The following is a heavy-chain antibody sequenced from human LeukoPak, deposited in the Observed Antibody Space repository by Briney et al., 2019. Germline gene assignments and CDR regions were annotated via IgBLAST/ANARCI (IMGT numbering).Heavy chain of an antibody. Sequence: GGSLRLSCAASGLTGSHNYVSWVRQAPGKGLEWVSAIHTSGDTCYADSVKGRFTISRDNAKNSLYLQMNSLRAEDTAVYYCARFRYASTWPYGVDVWGQGTTVTVSS. CDR2: IHTSGDT. V-gene: IGHV3-53*01. D-gene: IGHD6-13*01. J-gene: IGHJ6*02. CDR3: ARFRYASTWPYGVDV. CDR1: GLTGSHNY.